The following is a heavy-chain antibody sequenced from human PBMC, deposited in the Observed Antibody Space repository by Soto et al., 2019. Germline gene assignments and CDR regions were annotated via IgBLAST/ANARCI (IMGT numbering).Heavy chain of an antibody. D-gene: IGHD6-13*01. CDR3: ARGRGVYGMDV. J-gene: IGHJ6*02. CDR2: INHSGST. CDR1: GGSFSGYY. Sequence: SETLSLTCAVYGGSFSGYYWSWIRQPPGKGLEWIGEINHSGSTNYNPSLKSRVTISVDTSKNQFSLKLSSVTAADTAVYYCARGRGVYGMDVWGQGTTVTVSS. V-gene: IGHV4-34*01.